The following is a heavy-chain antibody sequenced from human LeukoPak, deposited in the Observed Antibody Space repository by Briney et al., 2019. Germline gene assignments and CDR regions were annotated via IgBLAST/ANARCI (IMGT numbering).Heavy chain of an antibody. V-gene: IGHV1-69*13. D-gene: IGHD3-10*01. CDR1: GGTFSSYA. CDR2: IIPIFGTA. Sequence: AAVKVSCKASGGTFSSYAISWVRQAPGQGLEWMGGIIPIFGTANYAQKFQGRVTITADESTSTAYMELSSLRSEDTAVYYCAREGSDWFDPWGQGTLVTVSS. CDR3: AREGSDWFDP. J-gene: IGHJ5*02.